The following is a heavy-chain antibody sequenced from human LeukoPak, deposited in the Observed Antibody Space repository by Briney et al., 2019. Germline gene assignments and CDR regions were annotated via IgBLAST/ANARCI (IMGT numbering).Heavy chain of an antibody. CDR3: AKLTVGDSSGYYPYYFDY. CDR1: GFTFSSYG. D-gene: IGHD3-22*01. J-gene: IGHJ4*02. Sequence: GGSLRLSCAASGFTFSSYGMHWVRQAPGKGLEWVAVISYDGSNKYYADSVKGRLTISRDNSKNTLYLQMNSLRAEDTAVYYCAKLTVGDSSGYYPYYFDYWGQGALVTVSS. CDR2: ISYDGSNK. V-gene: IGHV3-30*18.